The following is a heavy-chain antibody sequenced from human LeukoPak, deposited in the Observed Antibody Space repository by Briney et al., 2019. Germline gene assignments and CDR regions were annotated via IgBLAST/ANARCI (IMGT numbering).Heavy chain of an antibody. V-gene: IGHV3-30-3*01. Sequence: PGRSLRLSCAASAVIFTSYPIHWVRLAPGKGLEWVALISKHGVDKYYADSVRGRFTISRDTSKNTLYLQMNSLRAEDTAVYYCAKDLGADSSGYYRVDYYCGMDVWGQGTTVTVSS. CDR3: AKDLGADSSGYYRVDYYCGMDV. CDR2: ISKHGVDK. CDR1: AVIFTSYP. J-gene: IGHJ6*02. D-gene: IGHD3-22*01.